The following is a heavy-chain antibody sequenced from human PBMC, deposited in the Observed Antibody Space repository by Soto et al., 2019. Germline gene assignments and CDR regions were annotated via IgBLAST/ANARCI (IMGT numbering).Heavy chain of an antibody. D-gene: IGHD1-1*01. Sequence: QVQLQESGPGLVKPSETLSLTCTVSGDSVRSGGSYLSWIRQPPGKGLEWIGYICCSGSTEYNPSLRSRVIISVDTSKNQLSLKLSTVTAADTAVYYCARRMDNSNVGWWGQGTLVTVSS. J-gene: IGHJ4*02. CDR3: ARRMDNSNVGW. CDR2: ICCSGST. V-gene: IGHV4-61*08. CDR1: GDSVRSGGSY.